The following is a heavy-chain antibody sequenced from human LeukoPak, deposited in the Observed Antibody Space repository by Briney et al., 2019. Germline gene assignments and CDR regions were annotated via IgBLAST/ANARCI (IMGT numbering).Heavy chain of an antibody. J-gene: IGHJ5*02. CDR1: GYTFTSYG. CDR3: ATEKGGAYCTNGVCSSYWWFDP. CDR2: ISAYKGNT. D-gene: IGHD2-8*01. Sequence: GASVKVSCKASGYTFTSYGISWVRQAPGQGLEWMGWISAYKGNTNYAQKLQGRVTITTDTSTSTAYMELRSLRSDDTAVYYCATEKGGAYCTNGVCSSYWWFDPWGQGTLVTVSS. V-gene: IGHV1-18*01.